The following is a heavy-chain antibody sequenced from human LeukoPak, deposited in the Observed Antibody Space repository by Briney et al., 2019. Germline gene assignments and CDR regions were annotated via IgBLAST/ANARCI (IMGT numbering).Heavy chain of an antibody. CDR3: AREITIFGVGNWFDP. Sequence: GGSLRLSCAASGFTFSSYSMNWVRQAPGKGLEWVSSISSSSSYIYYADSVKGRFTISRDNAKNSLYLQMNSLRAEDTAVYYCAREITIFGVGNWFDPWGQGTLVTVSS. CDR2: ISSSSSYI. CDR1: GFTFSSYS. V-gene: IGHV3-21*01. J-gene: IGHJ5*02. D-gene: IGHD3-3*01.